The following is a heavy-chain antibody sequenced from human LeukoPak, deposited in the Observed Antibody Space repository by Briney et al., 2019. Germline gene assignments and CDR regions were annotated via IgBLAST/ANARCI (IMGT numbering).Heavy chain of an antibody. J-gene: IGHJ6*02. V-gene: IGHV4-59*01. CDR1: GGSISSYY. CDR3: ARDGVMVRGVISHYYYYGMDV. D-gene: IGHD3-10*01. CDR2: IYYSGST. Sequence: SSETLSLTCTVSGGSISSYYWSWIRQPPGKGLEWIGYIYYSGSTNYNPSLKSRVTISVDTSKNQFSLKLSSVTAADTAVYYCARDGVMVRGVISHYYYYGMDVWGQGTTVTVSS.